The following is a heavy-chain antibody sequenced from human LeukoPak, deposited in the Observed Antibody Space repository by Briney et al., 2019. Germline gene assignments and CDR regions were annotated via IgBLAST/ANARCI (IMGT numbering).Heavy chain of an antibody. Sequence: GGSLRLSCSASGFNFNEHYISWVRQAPRERVGWRSYISSTGSTTYSADSVKGRFTISRDNAKNSLFLQLNYVTAEDPAVYYCARAHFVTHYFDPWGQGTLVTVSS. CDR1: GFNFNEHY. V-gene: IGHV3-11*04. CDR3: ARAHFVTHYFDP. CDR2: ISSTGSTT. D-gene: IGHD1-14*01. J-gene: IGHJ5*02.